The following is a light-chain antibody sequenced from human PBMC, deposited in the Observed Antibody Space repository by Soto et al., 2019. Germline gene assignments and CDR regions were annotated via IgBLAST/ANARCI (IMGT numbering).Light chain of an antibody. CDR3: CTSAGHVPK. CDR2: EVD. V-gene: IGLV2-23*02. CDR1: TSDVAYYDL. J-gene: IGLJ2*01. Sequence: QSVLTQPASVSGSPGQSITISCAGTTSDVAYYDLVSWYQQHPGRAPKLLIYEVDKRPSGISVRFSGSKSGATASLTISGLLPEDEAVYFCCTSAGHVPKFGGGTKLTVL.